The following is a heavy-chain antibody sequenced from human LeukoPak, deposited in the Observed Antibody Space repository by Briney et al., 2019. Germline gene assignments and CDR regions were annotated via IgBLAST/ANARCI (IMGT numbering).Heavy chain of an antibody. V-gene: IGHV1-69*13. CDR2: IIPIFGTA. CDR3: ARDGDFWSGYYLYYFDY. J-gene: IGHJ4*02. CDR1: GYTFTSYG. Sequence: SVKVSCKASGYTFTSYGISWVRQAPGQGLEWMGGIIPIFGTANYAQKFQGRVTITADESTSTAYMELSSLRSEDTAVYYCARDGDFWSGYYLYYFDYWGQGTLVTVSS. D-gene: IGHD3-3*01.